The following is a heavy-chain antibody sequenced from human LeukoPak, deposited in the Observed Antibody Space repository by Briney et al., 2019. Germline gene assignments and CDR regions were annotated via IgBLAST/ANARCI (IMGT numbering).Heavy chain of an antibody. J-gene: IGHJ6*02. D-gene: IGHD6-13*01. CDR1: GFTFSSYS. Sequence: GGSLRLSCAASGFTFSSYSMSWVRQAPGKGLEWVGRIKSKTDGGTTDYAAPVKGRFTISRDDSKNTLYLQMNSLKTEDTAVYYCTTVDPYPYSSSWWADASYYYYGMDVWGQGTTVTVSS. V-gene: IGHV3-15*01. CDR2: IKSKTDGGTT. CDR3: TTVDPYPYSSSWWADASYYYYGMDV.